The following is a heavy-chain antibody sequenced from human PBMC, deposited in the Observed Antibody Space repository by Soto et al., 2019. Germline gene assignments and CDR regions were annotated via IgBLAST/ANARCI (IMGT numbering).Heavy chain of an antibody. CDR2: MSGSADIT. CDR1: GFTFSSSA. J-gene: IGHJ5*02. Sequence: EVQLLESGGGLVQPGGSLRLSCAASGFTFSSSAMSWVRQAPGKGLEWVSAMSGSADITYYADSVQARFTISRDNSKNTLYRRMNSLRAADTAVYYCAKVLLYGDPTTNWFDPWGQGTLVTVSS. CDR3: AKVLLYGDPTTNWFDP. V-gene: IGHV3-23*01. D-gene: IGHD4-17*01.